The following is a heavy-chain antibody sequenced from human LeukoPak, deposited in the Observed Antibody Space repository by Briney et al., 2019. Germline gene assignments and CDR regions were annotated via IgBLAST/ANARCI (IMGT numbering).Heavy chain of an antibody. Sequence: GGSLRLSCAASGFTFRNYVIHWVRQAPGKGLEWVAVTSSDLNVKLYADSVKGRFTISRDNPRSTLYLQMNSLRPEDTAIYYCAREGYYGSGSPPSLYFDYWGQGTLVTVSS. CDR1: GFTFRNYV. CDR3: AREGYYGSGSPPSLYFDY. J-gene: IGHJ4*02. V-gene: IGHV3-30-3*01. CDR2: TSSDLNVK. D-gene: IGHD3-10*01.